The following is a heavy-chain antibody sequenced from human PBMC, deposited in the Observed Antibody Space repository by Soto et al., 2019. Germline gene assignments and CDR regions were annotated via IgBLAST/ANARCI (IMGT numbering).Heavy chain of an antibody. D-gene: IGHD3-16*01. CDR1: GGSISSSSYY. CDR3: ARQKDYIWGRYFDY. Sequence: SETLSLTCTVSGGSISSSSYYWGWIRQPPGKGLEWIGSIYYSGSTYYNPSLKSRVTISVDTSKNQFSLKLSSVTAADTAVYYCARQKDYIWGRYFDYWGQGTLVTVSS. V-gene: IGHV4-39*01. J-gene: IGHJ4*02. CDR2: IYYSGST.